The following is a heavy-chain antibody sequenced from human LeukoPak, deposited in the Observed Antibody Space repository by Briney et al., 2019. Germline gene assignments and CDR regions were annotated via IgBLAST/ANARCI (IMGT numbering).Heavy chain of an antibody. CDR1: GGSISSSSYY. CDR2: IYYDGST. D-gene: IGHD1-7*01. Sequence: KTSETLSLTCTVSGGSISSSSYYWGWIRQPPGKGLEWIGYIYYDGSTNYNPSLKSRVTISADTSKNQFSLRLSSVTAADTAVYYCARDSITGITRFDPWGQGTLVTVSS. CDR3: ARDSITGITRFDP. V-gene: IGHV4-61*01. J-gene: IGHJ5*02.